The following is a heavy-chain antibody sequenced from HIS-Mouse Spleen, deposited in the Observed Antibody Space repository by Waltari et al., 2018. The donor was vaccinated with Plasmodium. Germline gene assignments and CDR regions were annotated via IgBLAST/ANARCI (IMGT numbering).Heavy chain of an antibody. Sequence: QVQLQQWGAGLLTPSETLSLTCAVYGGSFSGYYWSWNRQPPGKGPEWIGEINRSGSTNYNPSLKSRVTISVDTSKNQFSLKLSSVTAADTAVYYCARGLRGHYWYFDLWGRGTLVTVSS. J-gene: IGHJ2*01. D-gene: IGHD3-10*01. CDR2: INRSGST. V-gene: IGHV4-34*01. CDR1: GGSFSGYY. CDR3: ARGLRGHYWYFDL.